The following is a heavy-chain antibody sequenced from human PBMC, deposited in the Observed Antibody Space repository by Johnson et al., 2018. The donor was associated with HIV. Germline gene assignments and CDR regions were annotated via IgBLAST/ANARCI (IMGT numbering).Heavy chain of an antibody. Sequence: QMQLVESGGGVVQPGGSLRLSCAASGFTFSSYGMHWVRQAPGKGLEWVAFIRYDGSNKYYADSVKGRFTISRDNSKNTLYPQMNSLRAEDTAVYYCAATYYYDSSGSRYPFDIWGQGTMVTVSS. CDR3: AATYYYDSSGSRYPFDI. CDR1: GFTFSSYG. CDR2: IRYDGSNK. D-gene: IGHD3-22*01. V-gene: IGHV3-30*02. J-gene: IGHJ3*02.